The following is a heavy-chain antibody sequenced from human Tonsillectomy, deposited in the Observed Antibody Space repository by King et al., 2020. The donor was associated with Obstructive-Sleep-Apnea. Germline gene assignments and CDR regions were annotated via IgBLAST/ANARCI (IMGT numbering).Heavy chain of an antibody. Sequence: QLQESGPGLVKPPETLSLTCTVSGGSISSYYWNWIRQPPGKGLEWIGYIYYSGSTNYNPSLKSRVNISLDTSKNQFSLRLSSVTAADTAVYYCARDQGYFGSGSYRDNWFDPWGQGTLVTVSS. CDR3: ARDQGYFGSGSYRDNWFDP. V-gene: IGHV4-59*01. CDR2: IYYSGST. CDR1: GGSISSYY. J-gene: IGHJ5*02. D-gene: IGHD3-10*01.